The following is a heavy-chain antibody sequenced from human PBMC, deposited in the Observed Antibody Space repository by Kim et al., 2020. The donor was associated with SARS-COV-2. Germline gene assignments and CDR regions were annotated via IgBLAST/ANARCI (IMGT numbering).Heavy chain of an antibody. V-gene: IGHV3-64D*06. CDR3: VRYGRSYGAVL. Sequence: GGSLRLSCAGSGFTFSDYDIHWVRRAPGKGLECVSATTRSGDGSFYADSVEGRFTISRDNSKNTLYLQMNSLRLEDTSMYYCVRYGRSYGAVLWGQGTLVIVSS. D-gene: IGHD5-18*01. J-gene: IGHJ4*02. CDR2: TTRSGDGS. CDR1: GFTFSDYD.